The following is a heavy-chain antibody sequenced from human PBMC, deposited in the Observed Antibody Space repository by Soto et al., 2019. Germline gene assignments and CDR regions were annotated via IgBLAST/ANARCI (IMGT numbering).Heavy chain of an antibody. CDR1: GFTLSNYA. J-gene: IGHJ4*02. D-gene: IGHD6-19*01. CDR2: ITDRGGRT. CDR3: AKEGWYAFDY. Sequence: EVQLLESGGGLVQPGGSLRLSCAASGFTLSNYAMNWVRQAPGKGLEWVSGITDRGGRTYHTDSVKGRFTIARDNPKNTLYLQMNSLRAEDTAVYYCAKEGWYAFDYWGQGTLVTVSS. V-gene: IGHV3-23*01.